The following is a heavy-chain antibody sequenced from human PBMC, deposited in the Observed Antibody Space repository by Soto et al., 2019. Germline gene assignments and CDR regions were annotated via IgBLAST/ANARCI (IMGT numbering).Heavy chain of an antibody. CDR3: AREEGYSYAFYY. V-gene: IGHV3-21*01. Sequence: EVQLVESGGGLVKPGGSLRLSCAASGFTFSSYSMNWVRQAPGKGLEWVSSISSSSSYIYYADSVKGRFTISRDNAKNSLYLQMNSLRAEDTAVYYCAREEGYSYAFYYWGQGTLVTVSS. CDR1: GFTFSSYS. CDR2: ISSSSSYI. D-gene: IGHD5-18*01. J-gene: IGHJ4*02.